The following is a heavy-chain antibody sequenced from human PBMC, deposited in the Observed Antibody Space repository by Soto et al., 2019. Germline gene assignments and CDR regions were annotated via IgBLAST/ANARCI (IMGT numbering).Heavy chain of an antibody. V-gene: IGHV4-59*12. J-gene: IGHJ4*02. CDR1: GGSISSYY. Sequence: SETLSLTCTVSGGSISSYYWSWIRRPPGKGLEWIGYIYYSGSTNYNPSLKSRVTISVDTSKNQFSLKLSSVTAADTAVYYCAREFEAAGSFDYWGQGTLVTVSS. D-gene: IGHD6-13*01. CDR3: AREFEAAGSFDY. CDR2: IYYSGST.